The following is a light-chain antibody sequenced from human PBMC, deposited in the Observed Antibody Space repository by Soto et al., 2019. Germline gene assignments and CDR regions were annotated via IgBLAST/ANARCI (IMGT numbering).Light chain of an antibody. CDR1: CSDIGGYNY. V-gene: IGLV2-8*01. Sequence: QSALTQPPSASGSPGQSVTISCTGTCSDIGGYNYVSWYQQHPGKAPKLMIYEVSKRPSGVPDRFSGSKSGNTASLTVSGLQAEDEADYYCSSYAGSNNFRVFGGGTKLTVL. J-gene: IGLJ3*02. CDR3: SSYAGSNNFRV. CDR2: EVS.